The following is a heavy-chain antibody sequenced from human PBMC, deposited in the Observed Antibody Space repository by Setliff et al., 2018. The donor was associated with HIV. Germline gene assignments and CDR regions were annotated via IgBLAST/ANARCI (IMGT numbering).Heavy chain of an antibody. CDR2: IFYSETVYYGGRT. Sequence: SETLSLTCTVSGGSISSSSYYWGWIRQPPGKGPEWIGSIFYSETVYYGGRTYYSPSLKSRVTISIDTSKNQFSLKLTSVTAADTAVYYCARGDPLTDFDSWGQGTLVTVSS. CDR1: GGSISSSSYY. V-gene: IGHV4-39*01. J-gene: IGHJ4*02. CDR3: ARGDPLTDFDS. D-gene: IGHD3-16*01.